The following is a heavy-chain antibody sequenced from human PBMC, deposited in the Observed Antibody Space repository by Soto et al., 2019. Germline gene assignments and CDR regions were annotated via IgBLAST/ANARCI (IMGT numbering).Heavy chain of an antibody. Sequence: GGSLRLSCAASGFTFDDYAMHWVRQAPGKGLEWVSGISWNSGSIGYADSVKGRFTISRDNAKNSLYLQMNSLRAEDTALYYCAKCDGYNFGLDYFDYWGQGTLVTVSS. CDR2: ISWNSGSI. D-gene: IGHD5-12*01. CDR1: GFTFDDYA. CDR3: AKCDGYNFGLDYFDY. J-gene: IGHJ4*02. V-gene: IGHV3-9*01.